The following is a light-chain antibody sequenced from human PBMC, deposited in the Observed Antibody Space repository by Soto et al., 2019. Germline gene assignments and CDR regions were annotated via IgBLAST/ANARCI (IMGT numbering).Light chain of an antibody. CDR2: KAS. J-gene: IGKJ4*01. CDR3: QHLNSYPRALA. V-gene: IGKV1-5*03. Sequence: DIHMTQSPATLSGSVGDRVSITCRASQTISSWLAWYQQKPGKAPKLLIYKASTLKSGVPSRFSGSGSGTEFTLTISSLQPDDFATYYCQHLNSYPRALAFGGGTKVDIK. CDR1: QTISSW.